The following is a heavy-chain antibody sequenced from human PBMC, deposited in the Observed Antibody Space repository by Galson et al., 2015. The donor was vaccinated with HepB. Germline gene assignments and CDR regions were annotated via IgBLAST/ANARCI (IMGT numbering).Heavy chain of an antibody. CDR2: ISSSSSYT. Sequence: SLRLSCAASGFTFSDYYMSWIRQAPGKGLEWVSYISSSSSYTNYADSVKGRFTISRDNAKNSLYLQMNSLRAEDTAVYYCARGRYYYDSSGYYSSYGVCDYWGQGTLVTVSS. V-gene: IGHV3-11*05. CDR1: GFTFSDYY. CDR3: ARGRYYYDSSGYYSSYGVCDY. D-gene: IGHD3-22*01. J-gene: IGHJ4*02.